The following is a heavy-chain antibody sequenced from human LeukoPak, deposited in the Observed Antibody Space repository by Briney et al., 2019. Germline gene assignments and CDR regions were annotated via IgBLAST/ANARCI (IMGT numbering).Heavy chain of an antibody. Sequence: GGSLRLSCAASGFTFSYYSMNWVRQAPGKGLEWVSYISSGGSTIYYADSVKGRFTISRDNAKKSLYLQMNSLRAEDTAVYYCATEPHSSYGLDFEYWGQGTLVTVSS. D-gene: IGHD5-18*01. CDR2: ISSGGSTI. CDR3: ATEPHSSYGLDFEY. V-gene: IGHV3-48*04. J-gene: IGHJ4*02. CDR1: GFTFSYYS.